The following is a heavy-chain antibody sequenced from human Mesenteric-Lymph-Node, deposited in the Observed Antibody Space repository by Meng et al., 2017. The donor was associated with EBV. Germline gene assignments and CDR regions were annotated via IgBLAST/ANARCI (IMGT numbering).Heavy chain of an antibody. D-gene: IGHD1-26*01. J-gene: IGHJ4*02. CDR3: EKQRSGSYSY. CDR2: IYYSATP. CDR1: GGSIRHNTYY. V-gene: IGHV4-39*01. Sequence: GPVQVNPAVTLSVPGTVCGGSIRHNTYYWGWIPQPPGKGLEWIVCIYYSATPNYNPSLQGRVSISVDTSKNQFSLKLSSVTAAATAVYYCEKQRSGSYSYWGQGTLVTVSS.